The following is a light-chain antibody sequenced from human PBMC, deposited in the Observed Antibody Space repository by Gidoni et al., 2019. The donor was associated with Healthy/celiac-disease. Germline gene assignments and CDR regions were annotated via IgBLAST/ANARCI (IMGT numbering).Light chain of an antibody. CDR1: QSISSY. V-gene: IGKV1-39*01. CDR2: AAY. CDR3: QQSYSTPIT. J-gene: IGKJ5*01. Sequence: DIQMTQSPSSLSASVGDRVTITCRASQSISSYLTCYQQKPGKAPKLLSYAAYSLQSGVPSRFSGSGSGTDFTLTISSRQHEDFVTYYCQQSYSTPITFGQGTRLEIK.